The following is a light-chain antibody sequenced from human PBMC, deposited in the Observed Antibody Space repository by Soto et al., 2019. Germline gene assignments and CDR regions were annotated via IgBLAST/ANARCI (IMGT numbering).Light chain of an antibody. V-gene: IGKV3-20*01. CDR2: GAS. CDR3: QQYGSTPPT. J-gene: IGKJ1*01. Sequence: EIVLTQSPGTLSLSPGERATLSCRASESVSNNYLAWYQRKPGQAPRLLIYGASYRAPDIPYRFSGSGSGTDFPLTIARLEAEDFAVYICQQYGSTPPTFGLGTKVEI. CDR1: ESVSNNY.